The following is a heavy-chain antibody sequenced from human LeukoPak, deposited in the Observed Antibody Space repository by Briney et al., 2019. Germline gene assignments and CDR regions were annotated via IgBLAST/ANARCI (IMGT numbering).Heavy chain of an antibody. D-gene: IGHD2-2*01. Sequence: ASVKVSCKASGYTFTGYYMHWVRQAPGQGLEWMGWINPNNGGTNYAQKFQGRVTMTRDTSISTAYMELSRLRSDDTAVYYCARDVGVYCSSTSCSDYWGQGTLVTVSS. CDR2: INPNNGGT. CDR3: ARDVGVYCSSTSCSDY. CDR1: GYTFTGYY. J-gene: IGHJ4*02. V-gene: IGHV1-2*02.